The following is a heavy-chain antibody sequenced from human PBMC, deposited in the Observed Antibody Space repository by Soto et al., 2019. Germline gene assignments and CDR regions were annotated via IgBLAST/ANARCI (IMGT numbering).Heavy chain of an antibody. CDR2: IKQDGSEK. D-gene: IGHD3-16*01. J-gene: IGHJ6*03. Sequence: GGSLRLSCAASGFTFSSYWMSWVRQAPGKGLEWVANIKQDGSEKYYVDSVKGRFTISRDNAKNSLYLQMNSLRAEDTAVYYCARVFQGRGYYYYYYMDVWGKGTTVTVSS. V-gene: IGHV3-7*01. CDR3: ARVFQGRGYYYYYYMDV. CDR1: GFTFSSYW.